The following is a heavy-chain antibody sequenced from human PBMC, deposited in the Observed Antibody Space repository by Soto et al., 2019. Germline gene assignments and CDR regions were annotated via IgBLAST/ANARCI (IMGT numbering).Heavy chain of an antibody. CDR2: ISSSSSTI. CDR3: ARDVSGLNWFDP. V-gene: IGHV3-48*02. Sequence: EVQLVESGGGLVQPGGSLRLSCAASGFTFSSYSMNWVRQAPGKGLEWVSYISSSSSTIYYADSVKGRFTISTDNAKISLYLQMSSLRDEDTAVYYCARDVSGLNWFDPWGQGTLVTVSS. CDR1: GFTFSSYS. J-gene: IGHJ5*01. D-gene: IGHD5-12*01.